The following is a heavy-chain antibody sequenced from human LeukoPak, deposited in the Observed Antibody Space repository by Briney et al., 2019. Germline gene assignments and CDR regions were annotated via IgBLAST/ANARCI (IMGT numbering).Heavy chain of an antibody. D-gene: IGHD1-14*01. V-gene: IGHV4-61*02. CDR2: IYTSGGT. Sequence: SQTLSLTCTVSGGSISSGSYYWSWIRQPAGKGLEWIGRIYTSGGTNYNPSLKSRVTISVDTSKNQFSLKLSSVTAADTAVYYCARGTTPPGYYYYYMDVWGKGITVTVSS. CDR1: GGSISSGSYY. CDR3: ARGTTPPGYYYYYMDV. J-gene: IGHJ6*03.